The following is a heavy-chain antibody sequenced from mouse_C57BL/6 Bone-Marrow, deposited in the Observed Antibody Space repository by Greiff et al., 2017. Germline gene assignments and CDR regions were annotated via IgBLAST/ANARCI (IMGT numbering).Heavy chain of an antibody. CDR1: GFTFSSYA. CDR2: ISDGGSYT. CDR3: ARKIYYSNSYFYY. V-gene: IGHV5-4*03. J-gene: IGHJ2*01. D-gene: IGHD2-5*01. Sequence: EVKLVESGGGLVQPGGSLKLSCAASGFTFSSYAMSWVRQTPEKRLELVATISDGGSYTYYPDNVKGPFTIARDNAKNNLYLQMIHLKSEDTAMYYCARKIYYSNSYFYYGGQGTTLTASS.